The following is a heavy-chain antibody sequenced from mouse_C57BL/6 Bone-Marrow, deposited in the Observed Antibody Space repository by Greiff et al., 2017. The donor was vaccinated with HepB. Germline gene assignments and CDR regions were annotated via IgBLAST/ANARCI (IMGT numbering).Heavy chain of an antibody. Sequence: EVQRVESGGGLVQPGGSLKLSCAASGFTFSDYYMYWVRQTPEKRLEWVAYISNGGGSTYYPDTVKGRFTISRDNAKNTLYLQMSRLKSEDTAMYYCARWDSWGQGTRVTVSA. CDR2: ISNGGGST. D-gene: IGHD4-1*01. CDR1: GFTFSDYY. CDR3: ARWDS. J-gene: IGHJ3*01. V-gene: IGHV5-12*01.